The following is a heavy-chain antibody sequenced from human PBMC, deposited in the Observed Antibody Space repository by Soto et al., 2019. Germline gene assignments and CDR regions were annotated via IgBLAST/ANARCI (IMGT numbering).Heavy chain of an antibody. CDR1: GFTFSRYA. Sequence: GGSLRLSCAASGFTFSRYAMHWVRQAPGKGLEWVAVISYDGRNTYYADSVKGRFTVSRDNSKNTVYLQMNSLRAEDTAVYYCAKLEFRGQGRDYWGQGTLVTVYS. V-gene: IGHV3-30-3*02. CDR2: ISYDGRNT. J-gene: IGHJ4*02. D-gene: IGHD3-3*01. CDR3: AKLEFRGQGRDY.